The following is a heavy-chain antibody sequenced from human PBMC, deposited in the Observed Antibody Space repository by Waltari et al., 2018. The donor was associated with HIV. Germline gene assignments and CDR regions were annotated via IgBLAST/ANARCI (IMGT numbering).Heavy chain of an antibody. J-gene: IGHJ5*02. Sequence: QVQLQQWGAGLLKPSETLSLTCAVYGGSFSGYYWSWFRQPQGKVQEWIGEIKHSGRTNSNPSRKGRVTISADTSKNQLSLKVNSVTAADTAVYYCARGEEGYSGYDLSWFDTWGQGTLVTVSS. CDR3: ARGEEGYSGYDLSWFDT. CDR1: GGSFSGYY. CDR2: IKHSGRT. D-gene: IGHD5-12*01. V-gene: IGHV4-34*01.